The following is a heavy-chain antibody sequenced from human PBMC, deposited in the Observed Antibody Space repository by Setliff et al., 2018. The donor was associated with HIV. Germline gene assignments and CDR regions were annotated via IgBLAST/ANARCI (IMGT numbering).Heavy chain of an antibody. D-gene: IGHD1-1*01. J-gene: IGHJ1*01. CDR3: TRDLTLYKL. V-gene: IGHV3-30*04. Sequence: PGGSLRLSCEASGFTFSSYTMHWVRQAPGKGLEWVALISSDGNNKYYADSVKGRFIISRDNSKNTVHLQMNSLRAEDTARYYCTRDLTLYKLWGQGTLVTVSS. CDR2: ISSDGNNK. CDR1: GFTFSSYT.